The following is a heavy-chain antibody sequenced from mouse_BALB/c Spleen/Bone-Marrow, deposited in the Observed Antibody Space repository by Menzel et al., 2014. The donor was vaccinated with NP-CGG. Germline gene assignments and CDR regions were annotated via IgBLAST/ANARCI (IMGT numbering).Heavy chain of an antibody. CDR3: ARKSQRAYDSMIY. V-gene: IGHV1S56*01. CDR2: IYPGDFNT. J-gene: IGHJ4*01. D-gene: IGHD2-4*01. CDR1: GYTFTSFY. Sequence: VQVVESGPELVKPGASVRISCKASGYTFTSFYIHWVRQRPGQGLEWIGWIYPGDFNTKYNEKFKGKATLTADKSSSTASMQLSSLTSEDSAVYFCARKSQRAYDSMIYWGQGTSVTVSS.